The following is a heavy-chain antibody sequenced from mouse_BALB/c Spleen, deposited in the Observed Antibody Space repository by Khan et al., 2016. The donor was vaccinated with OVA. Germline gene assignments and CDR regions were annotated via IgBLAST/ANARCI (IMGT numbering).Heavy chain of an antibody. J-gene: IGHJ2*01. CDR1: GYSFTGYF. CDR2: INPHIGET. CDR3: ARKNGSDFDY. D-gene: IGHD1-1*01. V-gene: IGHV1-20*02. Sequence: VQLKESGPELVKPGASVKISCKASGYSFTGYFMNWVMQSHGKSLEWIGRINPHIGETFYNQQFTGKATLTVDESSSTAHMELRSLASEDSAVYYCARKNGSDFDYWGQGTTLTGSS.